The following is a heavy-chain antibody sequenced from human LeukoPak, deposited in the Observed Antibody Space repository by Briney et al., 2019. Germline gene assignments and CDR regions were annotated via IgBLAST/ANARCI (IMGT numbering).Heavy chain of an antibody. CDR3: AKEAQQWLVGNYFDY. D-gene: IGHD6-19*01. CDR2: ISYDGSNK. V-gene: IGHV3-30*04. Sequence: GGSLRLSCAASGFTFSSYAMHWVRQAPGKGLEWVAFISYDGSNKYYADSVKGRFTISRDNSKNTLYLQMNSLRAEDTAVYYCAKEAQQWLVGNYFDYWGQGTLVTVSS. J-gene: IGHJ4*02. CDR1: GFTFSSYA.